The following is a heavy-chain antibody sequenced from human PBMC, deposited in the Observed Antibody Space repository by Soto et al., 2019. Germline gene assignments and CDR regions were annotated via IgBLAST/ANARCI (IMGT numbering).Heavy chain of an antibody. CDR2: ISYDGSNK. CDR1: GFTFSSYG. J-gene: IGHJ4*01. D-gene: IGHD2-2*02. V-gene: IGHV3-30*18. CDR3: AKEMGDIVVVPAAIGDSNYFDY. Sequence: PGGSLRLSCAASGFTFSSYGMHWVRQAPGKGLEWVAVISYDGSNKYYADSVKGRFTISRDNSKNTLYLQMNSLRAEDTAVYYCAKEMGDIVVVPAAIGDSNYFDYWGQEPWSPSPQ.